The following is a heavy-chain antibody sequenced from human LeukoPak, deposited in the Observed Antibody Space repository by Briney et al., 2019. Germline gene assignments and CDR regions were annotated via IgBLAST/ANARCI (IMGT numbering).Heavy chain of an antibody. CDR3: ARRDYGGNSYYYYYYMDV. Sequence: ASVKVSCKASGYTFTGYYMHWVRQAPGQGLEWMGWINPNSGNTGYAQKFQGRVTMTRNTSISTAYMELSSLRSEDTAVYYCARRDYGGNSYYYYYYMDVWGKGTTVTVSS. J-gene: IGHJ6*03. CDR1: GYTFTGYY. CDR2: INPNSGNT. D-gene: IGHD4-23*01. V-gene: IGHV1-8*02.